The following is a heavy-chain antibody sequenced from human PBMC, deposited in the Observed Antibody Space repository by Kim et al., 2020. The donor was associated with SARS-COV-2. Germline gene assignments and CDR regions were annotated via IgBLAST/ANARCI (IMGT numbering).Heavy chain of an antibody. CDR1: GYTLTELS. CDR2: FDPEDGET. Sequence: ASVKVSCKVSGYTLTELSMHWVRQAPGKGLEWMGGFDPEDGETIYAQKFQGRVTMTEDTSTDTAYMELSSLRSEDTAVYYCATDRGVTTNPYYYYGMDVWGQGTTVTVSS. V-gene: IGHV1-24*01. CDR3: ATDRGVTTNPYYYYGMDV. J-gene: IGHJ6*02. D-gene: IGHD4-17*01.